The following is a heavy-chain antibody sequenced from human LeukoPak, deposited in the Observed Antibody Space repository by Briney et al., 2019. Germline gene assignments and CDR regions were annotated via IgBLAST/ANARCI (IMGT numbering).Heavy chain of an antibody. V-gene: IGHV5-51*01. CDR1: GYSFTSYW. D-gene: IGHD1-1*01. Sequence: GESLKISCKGSGYSFTSYWIGWVRQMPGKGLEWMGIIYPGDSDTRYSPSFQGQVTISADKSISTAYLQWSSLKASDTAMYYCARQSGTDWNPYNWFDPWGQGTLVTVSS. CDR3: ARQSGTDWNPYNWFDP. CDR2: IYPGDSDT. J-gene: IGHJ5*02.